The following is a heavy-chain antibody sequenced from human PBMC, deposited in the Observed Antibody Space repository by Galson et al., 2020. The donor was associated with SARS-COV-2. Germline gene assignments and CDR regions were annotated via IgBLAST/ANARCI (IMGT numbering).Heavy chain of an antibody. J-gene: IGHJ4*02. CDR2: ISSSGSTI. Sequence: GGSLRLSCAASGFTFSSYEMNWVRQAPGKGLEWVSYISSSGSTIYYADSVKGRFTISRDNAKNSLYLQMNSLRAEDTAVYYCARDGTSVAGATFEFDYWGQGTLVTVSS. CDR1: GFTFSSYE. V-gene: IGHV3-48*03. CDR3: ARDGTSVAGATFEFDY. D-gene: IGHD1-26*01.